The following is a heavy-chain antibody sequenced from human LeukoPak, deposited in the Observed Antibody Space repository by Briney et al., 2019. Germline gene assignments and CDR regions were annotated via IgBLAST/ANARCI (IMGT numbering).Heavy chain of an antibody. V-gene: IGHV3-23*01. D-gene: IGHD3-10*01. Sequence: PGGSLRLSCAASGFTFSSHGMSWVRQAPGKGLEWVSGISGSGISTYYAESVKGRFTISRDNSKNTVYLQMNSLRAEGTAVYYCAKEGADLLWFGDNWFDPWGQGTLVTVSS. CDR2: ISGSGIST. CDR1: GFTFSSHG. CDR3: AKEGADLLWFGDNWFDP. J-gene: IGHJ5*02.